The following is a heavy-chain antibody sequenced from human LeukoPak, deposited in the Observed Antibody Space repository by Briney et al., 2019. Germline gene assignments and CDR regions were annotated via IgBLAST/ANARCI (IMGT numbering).Heavy chain of an antibody. Sequence: GGSLRLSCAASGFTFSSYEMNWVRQAPGKGREWVSYISSSGSTIYYADSVKGRFTISRDNAKNSLYLQMNGLRAEDTAVYYCARLRGPMVRGDRWGQGTLVTVSS. J-gene: IGHJ4*02. CDR3: ARLRGPMVRGDR. V-gene: IGHV3-48*03. D-gene: IGHD3-10*01. CDR1: GFTFSSYE. CDR2: ISSSGSTI.